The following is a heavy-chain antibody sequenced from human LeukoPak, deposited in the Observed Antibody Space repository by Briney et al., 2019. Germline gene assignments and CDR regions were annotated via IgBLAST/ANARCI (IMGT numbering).Heavy chain of an antibody. J-gene: IGHJ6*02. CDR3: ARGRSNYYGMDV. CDR2: IYYNGNT. V-gene: IGHV4-59*01. CDR1: GGSISSYY. D-gene: IGHD1-26*01. Sequence: PSETLSLTCTVSGGSISSYYWSWIRQPPGKGLEWIGYIYYNGNTNYSPSLKSRVTMSVDTSKNLFSLKVSSVTAADTAVYYCARGRSNYYGMDVWGQGTTVTVSS.